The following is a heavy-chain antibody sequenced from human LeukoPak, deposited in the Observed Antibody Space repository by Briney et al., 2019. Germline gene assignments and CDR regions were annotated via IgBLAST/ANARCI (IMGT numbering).Heavy chain of an antibody. J-gene: IGHJ4*02. V-gene: IGHV3-23*01. D-gene: IGHD6-19*01. CDR1: GFTFSSYG. CDR3: AKDQQGQWLANPTDY. Sequence: GGSLRLSCAASGFTFSSYGMSWVRQAPGKGLEWVSAISGSGGSTYYADSVKGRFTISRDNSKNTLYLQMNSLRAEDTAVYYCAKDQQGQWLANPTDYWGQGTLVTVSS. CDR2: ISGSGGST.